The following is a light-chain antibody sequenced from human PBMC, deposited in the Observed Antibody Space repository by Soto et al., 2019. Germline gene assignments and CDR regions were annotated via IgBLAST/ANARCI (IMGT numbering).Light chain of an antibody. CDR3: QQSYGTPWT. Sequence: DIQMTQSPSSLSASVGDRVTITCRASQTISNFLNWYQQKPGKAPKVPIYASSNLQSGVPSRFSGSGSGTDFTLTISSLKPEDSATYYCQQSYGTPWTFGRGTKGDIK. CDR1: QTISNF. CDR2: ASS. V-gene: IGKV1-39*01. J-gene: IGKJ1*01.